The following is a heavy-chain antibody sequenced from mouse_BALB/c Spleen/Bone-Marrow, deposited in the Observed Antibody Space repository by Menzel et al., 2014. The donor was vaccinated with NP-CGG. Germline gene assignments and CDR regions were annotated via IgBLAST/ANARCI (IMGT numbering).Heavy chain of an antibody. J-gene: IGHJ2*01. CDR3: ARYYSGYYFDY. D-gene: IGHD1-1*01. V-gene: IGHV14-3*02. Sequence: EVKLVESGAELVKPGASVKLSCTASGFNIKDTYMHWVKQGPEQGLEWIGRIDPANGNTKYDPKFQGKATITADTSSNTAYLQLSSLTSEDTAVYYCARYYSGYYFDYWGQGTTLTVSS. CDR1: GFNIKDTY. CDR2: IDPANGNT.